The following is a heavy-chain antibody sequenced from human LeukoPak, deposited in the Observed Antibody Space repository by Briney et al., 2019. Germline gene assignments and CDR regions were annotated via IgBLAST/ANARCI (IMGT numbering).Heavy chain of an antibody. D-gene: IGHD3-22*01. Sequence: SETLSLTCADHGGPFSGYYWSWIRQPPGKGLEWIGEINHSGSANYNPSLKSRVTISVDMSKNQFSLKLSSVTAADTAVYYCARARGDYYDSSGYYSAFDYWGQGTLVTVSS. CDR3: ARARGDYYDSSGYYSAFDY. V-gene: IGHV4-34*01. CDR2: INHSGSA. CDR1: GGPFSGYY. J-gene: IGHJ4*02.